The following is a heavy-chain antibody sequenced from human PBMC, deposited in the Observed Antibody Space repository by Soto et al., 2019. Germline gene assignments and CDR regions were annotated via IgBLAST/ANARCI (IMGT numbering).Heavy chain of an antibody. CDR2: IYHGGST. J-gene: IGHJ5*02. CDR1: GYSISSGYY. Sequence: SETLSLTCAVSGYSISSGYYWGWLRQPPGKGLEWIGSIYHGGSTYYNPSLNSRVTLSIDMTNNHVSLILNSVTAADTAVYYCARAFSSGWPKSYNWFDPWGQGTLVTVSS. CDR3: ARAFSSGWPKSYNWFDP. D-gene: IGHD6-19*01. V-gene: IGHV4-38-2*01.